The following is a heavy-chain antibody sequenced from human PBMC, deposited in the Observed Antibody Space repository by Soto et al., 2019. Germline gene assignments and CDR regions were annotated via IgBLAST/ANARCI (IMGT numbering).Heavy chain of an antibody. V-gene: IGHV1-69*05. D-gene: IGHD6-13*01. Sequence: SVKVSCKASGGTFSSYAISWVRQAPGQGLEWMGGIIPIFGTTNYAKKFQGRVTMTTDASTSTAYMEMRSLRSDDTGMYYCARGAASGYSYFHYMDVWGKGTTVTVSS. CDR2: IIPIFGTT. J-gene: IGHJ6*03. CDR3: ARGAASGYSYFHYMDV. CDR1: GGTFSSYA.